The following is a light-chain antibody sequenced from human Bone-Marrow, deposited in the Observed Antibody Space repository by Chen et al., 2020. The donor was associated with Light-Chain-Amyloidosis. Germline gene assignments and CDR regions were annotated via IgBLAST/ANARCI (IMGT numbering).Light chain of an antibody. CDR3: QSADRSGTYEVI. CDR1: DLPTKY. V-gene: IGLV3-25*03. Sequence: SYELTQPPSVSVSPGQTARITCSGDDLPTKYAYWYQQKPGQAPVLVIHRDTERPSGISERFSGSSSGTPATLTISGVQAEDEADYRGQSADRSGTYEVIFGGGTKLTVL. CDR2: RDT. J-gene: IGLJ2*01.